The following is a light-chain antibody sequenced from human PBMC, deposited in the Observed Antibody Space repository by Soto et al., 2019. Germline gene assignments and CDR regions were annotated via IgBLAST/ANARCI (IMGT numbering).Light chain of an antibody. CDR2: RNN. V-gene: IGLV1-47*01. J-gene: IGLJ2*01. CDR3: AAWDDSLSVV. CDR1: SSNIGSNY. Sequence: QSVLTQPPSASETPGQRVTISCSGSSSNIGSNYVYWYQQLPGTAPKLLIYRNNQRPSGVPDRFSASKSGTSASLAISGLRSEDEADYYCAAWDDSLSVVFGGGTKLTVL.